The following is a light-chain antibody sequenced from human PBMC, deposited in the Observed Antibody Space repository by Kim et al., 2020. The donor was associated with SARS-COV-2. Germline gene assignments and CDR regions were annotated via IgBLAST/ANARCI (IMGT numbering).Light chain of an antibody. V-gene: IGLV1-51*01. J-gene: IGLJ2*01. CDR1: SSNIGNNY. CDR3: GTWDSSLSVVV. CDR2: DNN. Sequence: GQKVTTSCSGSSSNIGNNYVSWYQQLPGTAPNLLIYDNNKRPSGIPDRFSGSKSGTSATLGITGLQTGDEADYYCGTWDSSLSVVVFGGGTQLTVL.